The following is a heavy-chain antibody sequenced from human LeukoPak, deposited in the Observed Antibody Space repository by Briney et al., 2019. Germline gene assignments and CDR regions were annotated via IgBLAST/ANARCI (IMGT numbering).Heavy chain of an antibody. V-gene: IGHV4-61*02. D-gene: IGHD3-10*01. J-gene: IGHJ4*02. Sequence: PSQTLSLTCTVSGGSISSGDYYWSWIRQPAGKGLEWIGRIYTSGSTNYNPSLKSRVTISVDTSKNQFSLKLSSVTAADTAVYYCASSVMVRGSFDYWGQGTLVTVSS. CDR2: IYTSGST. CDR1: GGSISSGDYY. CDR3: ASSVMVRGSFDY.